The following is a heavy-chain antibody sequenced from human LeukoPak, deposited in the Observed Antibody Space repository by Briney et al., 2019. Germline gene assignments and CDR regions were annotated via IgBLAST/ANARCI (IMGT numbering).Heavy chain of an antibody. Sequence: GGSLRLSCAASGFTFSSYSMNWVRRAPGKGLEWVSSISSSSSYIYYADSVKGRFTISRDNSKNTLYLQMNSLRAEDTAVYYCAKGAVAGTSDYWGQGTLVTVSS. CDR2: ISSSSSYI. CDR1: GFTFSSYS. CDR3: AKGAVAGTSDY. D-gene: IGHD6-19*01. J-gene: IGHJ4*02. V-gene: IGHV3-21*04.